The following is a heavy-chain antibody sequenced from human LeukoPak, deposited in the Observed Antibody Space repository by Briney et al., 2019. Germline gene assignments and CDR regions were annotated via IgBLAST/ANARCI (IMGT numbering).Heavy chain of an antibody. V-gene: IGHV1-46*01. D-gene: IGHD5-18*01. CDR2: INPGTGGT. CDR1: AYTFSNYY. J-gene: IGHJ6*02. Sequence: ASVKVSCKASAYTFSNYYMHWVRQAPGQGLEWMGVINPGTGGTSYAQKFQGRVTITADESTSTAYMELSSLRSEDTAVYYCARSDVDTALPYYYYYYGMDVWGQGTTVTVSS. CDR3: ARSDVDTALPYYYYYYGMDV.